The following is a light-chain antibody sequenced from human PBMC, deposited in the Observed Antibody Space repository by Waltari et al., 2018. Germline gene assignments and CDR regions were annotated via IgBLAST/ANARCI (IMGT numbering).Light chain of an antibody. CDR3: MQALQTPYT. CDR1: KSTLDINRYNF. V-gene: IGKV2-28*01. Sequence: DIVMTQSPLSLPVTPGEPASISCRSSKSTLDINRYNFLDWYLQKPGQSPQLLVYLGSNRASGVPDRFSGSGSGTDCTLKISRVEAEDVGVYYCMQALQTPYTFGQGTKLEIK. J-gene: IGKJ2*01. CDR2: LGS.